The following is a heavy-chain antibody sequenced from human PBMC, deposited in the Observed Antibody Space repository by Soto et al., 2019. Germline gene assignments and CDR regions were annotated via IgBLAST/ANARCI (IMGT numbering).Heavy chain of an antibody. CDR3: ARTAEDFWRGYYYYYFGMDV. V-gene: IGHV1-69*06. D-gene: IGHD3-3*01. CDR2: IIPIFGTA. J-gene: IGHJ6*02. CDR1: GGTFSSYA. Sequence: SVKVSCKASGGTFSSYAISWVRQAPGQGLEWMGGIIPIFGTANYAQKFQGRVTITADKSTSTAYMELSSLRSEDTAVYYCARTAEDFWRGYYYYYFGMDVWGPRTTVTVSS.